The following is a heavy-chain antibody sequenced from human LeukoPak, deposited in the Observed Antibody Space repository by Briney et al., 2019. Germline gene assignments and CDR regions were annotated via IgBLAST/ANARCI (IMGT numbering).Heavy chain of an antibody. V-gene: IGHV1-3*03. CDR3: ARARYETRIWPKSRYDYYHYMDV. CDR2: INAGNGNT. J-gene: IGHJ6*03. Sequence: GASVKVSCKASGYTFTSYTIHWVRQAPGQRLEWMGWINAGNGNTKYSQEFQDRVTITRDTSASTAYMELSSLRSEDMAVYYCARARYETRIWPKSRYDYYHYMDVWGKGTTVTVS. D-gene: IGHD3-3*01. CDR1: GYTFTSYT.